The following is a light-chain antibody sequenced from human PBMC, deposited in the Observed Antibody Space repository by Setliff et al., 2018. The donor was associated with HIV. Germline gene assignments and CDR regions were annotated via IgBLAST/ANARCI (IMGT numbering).Light chain of an antibody. CDR1: SRDVGGGQNY. CDR3: NSFTSSNTYV. Sequence: QSVLAQPASVSGSPGQSVTISCTGTSRDVGGGQNYVSWYQQHPDKAPRLILYEVNKRPSGISDRFSGSKSGNTASLTISGLQAEDEADYYCNSFTSSNTYVSGSGTKV. CDR2: EVN. J-gene: IGLJ1*01. V-gene: IGLV2-14*01.